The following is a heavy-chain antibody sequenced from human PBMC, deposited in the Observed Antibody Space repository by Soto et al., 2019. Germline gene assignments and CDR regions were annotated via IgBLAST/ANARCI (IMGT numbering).Heavy chain of an antibody. D-gene: IGHD3-10*01. Sequence: QVQLVESGGGVVQPGRSLRLSCAASGFTFSSHGMHWVREAPGKGLEWVAVISYDGSNKYSTDSVKGRFTISRDNSKNTLYLQMNSLRAEDTAVYYCAKDRGVRGVNPEALDFWGQGTLVTVSS. V-gene: IGHV3-30*18. CDR1: GFTFSSHG. CDR3: AKDRGVRGVNPEALDF. J-gene: IGHJ4*02. CDR2: ISYDGSNK.